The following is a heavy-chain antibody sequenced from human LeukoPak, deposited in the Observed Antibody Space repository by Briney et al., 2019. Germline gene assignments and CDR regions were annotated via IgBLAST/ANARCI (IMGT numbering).Heavy chain of an antibody. CDR3: AKAVSRFLDWFPPGAFDI. J-gene: IGHJ3*02. Sequence: GGSLRLSCAASGFSFSTYAMNWVRQTPGKRPEWISAISDAGGSRYYSDSVQGRFTISRDNSRKEVYLQMNSLRVEDTAIYYCAKAVSRFLDWFPPGAFDIRGPGTMVTVSS. CDR2: ISDAGGSR. CDR1: GFSFSTYA. D-gene: IGHD3-3*01. V-gene: IGHV3-23*01.